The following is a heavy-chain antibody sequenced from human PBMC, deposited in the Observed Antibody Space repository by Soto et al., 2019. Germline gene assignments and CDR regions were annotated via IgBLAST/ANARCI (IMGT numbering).Heavy chain of an antibody. J-gene: IGHJ6*02. D-gene: IGHD3-3*01. CDR1: GGSISSSNW. V-gene: IGHV4-4*02. CDR3: ARDVTYYDFWSGYGGMDV. CDR2: IYHSGST. Sequence: QVQLQESGPGLVKPSGTLSLTCAVSGGSISSSNWWSWVRQPPGKGLEWIGEIYHSGSTNYNPSHKSRITISVDKSRNQFSLKLSSVTAADTAVYYCARDVTYYDFWSGYGGMDVWGQGPRSPSP.